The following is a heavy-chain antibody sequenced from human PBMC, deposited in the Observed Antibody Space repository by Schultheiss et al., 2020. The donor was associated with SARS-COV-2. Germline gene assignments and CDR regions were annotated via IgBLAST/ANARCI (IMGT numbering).Heavy chain of an antibody. D-gene: IGHD3-22*01. CDR1: GDSISSNSAA. CDR2: TYYRSKWYN. V-gene: IGHV6-1*01. J-gene: IGHJ6*02. Sequence: SQTLSLTCVISGDSISSNSAAWNWIRQSPSRGLEWLGRTYYRSKWYNDYAVSVKSRITINPDTSKNQFSLQLNSVTPEDTAVYYCARERMIVVVITTSGMDVWGQGTTVTVSS. CDR3: ARERMIVVVITTSGMDV.